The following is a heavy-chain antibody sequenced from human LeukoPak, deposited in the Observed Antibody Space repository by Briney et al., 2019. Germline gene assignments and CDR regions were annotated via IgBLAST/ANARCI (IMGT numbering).Heavy chain of an antibody. CDR2: ISSSSSYI. D-gene: IGHD3-9*01. Sequence: GGSLRLSCAASGFTFSSYSMNWVRQAPGKGLEWVSSISSSSSYIYYADSMKGRFTIARENAKNSLYLQMNSLRAEDTAVYYCARDLDILTAPPGDWGQGTLVTVSS. CDR1: GFTFSSYS. V-gene: IGHV3-21*01. CDR3: ARDLDILTAPPGD. J-gene: IGHJ4*02.